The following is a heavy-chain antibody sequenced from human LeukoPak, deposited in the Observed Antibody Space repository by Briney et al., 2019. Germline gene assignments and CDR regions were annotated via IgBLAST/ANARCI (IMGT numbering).Heavy chain of an antibody. CDR3: ARGFWHFDL. CDR1: GFTFSDYW. V-gene: IGHV3-74*01. J-gene: IGHJ2*01. Sequence: GGSLRLSCAASGFTFSDYWMHGVRQTPGKGLVWVSRINTDGSSTSYADFVKGRFTISRNNAKNTLYLQMNSLRVEDTAVYYCARGFWHFDLWGRGTLVTVSS. CDR2: INTDGSST.